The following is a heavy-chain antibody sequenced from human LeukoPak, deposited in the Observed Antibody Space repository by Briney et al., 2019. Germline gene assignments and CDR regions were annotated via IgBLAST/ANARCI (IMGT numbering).Heavy chain of an antibody. CDR3: ARRPYCSSTSCYYWYFDL. CDR1: GGSISSYY. Sequence: ETLSLTCTVSGGSISSYYWSWIRQPPGKGLEWIGYIYYSGSTNYNPPLKSRVTISVDTSKNQFSLKLSSVTAADTAVYYCARRPYCSSTSCYYWYFDLWGRGTLVTVSS. J-gene: IGHJ2*01. D-gene: IGHD2-2*01. CDR2: IYYSGST. V-gene: IGHV4-59*01.